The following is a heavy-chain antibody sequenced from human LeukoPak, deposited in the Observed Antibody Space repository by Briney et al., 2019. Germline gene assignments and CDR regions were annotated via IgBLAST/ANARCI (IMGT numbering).Heavy chain of an antibody. V-gene: IGHV4-59*01. Sequence: SETLSLTCTVSGGSISTYYWNWIRQPPGKGLEWIGYIYYSNTNYNPSLKIRVTISVETSKNQVSLKLTSVNAADTAVYFCARGQYYTDSSGYSYYNYYYMDVWGKGTTVTVSS. J-gene: IGHJ6*03. CDR1: GGSISTYY. D-gene: IGHD3-22*01. CDR2: IYYSNT. CDR3: ARGQYYTDSSGYSYYNYYYMDV.